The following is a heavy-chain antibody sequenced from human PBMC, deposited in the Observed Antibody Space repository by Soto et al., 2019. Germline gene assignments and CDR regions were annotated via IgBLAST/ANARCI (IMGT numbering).Heavy chain of an antibody. CDR3: PRGGVDYDYAVDV. CDR1: GGSFY. J-gene: IGHJ6*02. Sequence: QVQLQQWGAGLLKPSETLSLNCAVYGGSFYWTWIRQPPGKGLEWIGEIRHSGSTNYNPSLKSRVSISIDRSKSQVSLTVYSVTAADTAVYYCPRGGVDYDYAVDVWGQGTTVTVSS. CDR2: IRHSGST. V-gene: IGHV4-34*01.